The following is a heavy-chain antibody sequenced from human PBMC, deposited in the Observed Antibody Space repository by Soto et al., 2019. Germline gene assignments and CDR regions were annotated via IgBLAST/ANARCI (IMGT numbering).Heavy chain of an antibody. D-gene: IGHD2-21*02. Sequence: PGGSLRLSCAASGFTFSSYSMTWVRQAPGKGLEWVSSISGGSSYIYYTDSVQGRFTISRDNAENSLFLQMNSLRAEDTAVYYCARIASCSGDCHFVLRPFDYWGQGTLVTVSS. V-gene: IGHV3-21*01. J-gene: IGHJ4*02. CDR1: GFTFSSYS. CDR2: ISGGSSYI. CDR3: ARIASCSGDCHFVLRPFDY.